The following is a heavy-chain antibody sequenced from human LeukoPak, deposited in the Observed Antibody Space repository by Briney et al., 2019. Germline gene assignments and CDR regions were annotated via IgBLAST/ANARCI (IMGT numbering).Heavy chain of an antibody. CDR2: INSDGRST. CDR3: ARDLAAAGYDY. D-gene: IGHD6-13*01. V-gene: IGHV3-74*01. CDR1: GFTFSSHW. Sequence: GGSLRLSCAASGFTFSSHWMHWVRQAPGRGLVWLSRINSDGRSTSYADSVKGRFTISRDNAKNTLYVQMNSLRAEDTAVYYCARDLAAAGYDYWGQGTLVTVSS. J-gene: IGHJ4*02.